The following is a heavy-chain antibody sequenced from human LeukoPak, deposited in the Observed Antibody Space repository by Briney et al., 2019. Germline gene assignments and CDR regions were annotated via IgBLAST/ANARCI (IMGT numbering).Heavy chain of an antibody. V-gene: IGHV4-59*11. CDR2: IYYSGST. D-gene: IGHD1-26*01. CDR1: GGSISSHY. J-gene: IGHJ4*02. Sequence: SENLSLTCTVSGGSISSHYWSWIRQPPGKGLEWIGYIYYSGSTNYNPSLKSRVTISVDTSKNQFSLKLSSVTAADTAVYYCAREYSGSYLDYWGQGTLVTVSS. CDR3: AREYSGSYLDY.